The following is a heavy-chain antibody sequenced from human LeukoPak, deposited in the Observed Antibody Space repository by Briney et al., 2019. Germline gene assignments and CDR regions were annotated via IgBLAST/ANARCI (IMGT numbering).Heavy chain of an antibody. CDR2: IYYSGST. J-gene: IGHJ4*02. V-gene: IGHV4-59*08. CDR1: GGSISSYY. Sequence: PSETLSLTCTVSGGSISSYYWSWIRQPPGKGLEWIGYIYYSGSTNYNPSLKSRVTISVDTSKNQFSLKLSSVTAADTAVYYCARLTPQGSGYYYDYPPIDYWGQGTLVTVSS. CDR3: ARLTPQGSGYYYDYPPIDY. D-gene: IGHD3-22*01.